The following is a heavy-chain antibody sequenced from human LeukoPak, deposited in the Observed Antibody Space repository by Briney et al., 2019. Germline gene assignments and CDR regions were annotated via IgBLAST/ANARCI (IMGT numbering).Heavy chain of an antibody. CDR1: GYTFTSYD. CDR3: ARGAEMATIYYYYYGMDV. J-gene: IGHJ6*02. CDR2: MNPNSGDT. D-gene: IGHD5-24*01. Sequence: ASVTVSCKASGYTFTSYDINWVRQGTGQGLEWMGWMNPNSGDTGYAQKFQGRVTMTRNTSISTAYMELSSLRSEDTAVYYCARGAEMATIYYYYYGMDVWGQGTTVTVSS. V-gene: IGHV1-8*01.